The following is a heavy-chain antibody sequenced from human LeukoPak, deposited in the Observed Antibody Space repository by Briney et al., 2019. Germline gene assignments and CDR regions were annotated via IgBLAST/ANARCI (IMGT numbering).Heavy chain of an antibody. CDR2: IYYSGST. CDR1: GGSISSYY. Sequence: PSETLSLTCTVSGGSISSYYWSWIRQPPGKGLEWIGYIYYSGSTNYNPSLKSRVTISVDTSKNQFSLKLSSVTAADTAVYYCARLLVSYRIFDYWGQGTLVTVSS. J-gene: IGHJ4*02. CDR3: ARLLVSYRIFDY. D-gene: IGHD3-16*02. V-gene: IGHV4-59*08.